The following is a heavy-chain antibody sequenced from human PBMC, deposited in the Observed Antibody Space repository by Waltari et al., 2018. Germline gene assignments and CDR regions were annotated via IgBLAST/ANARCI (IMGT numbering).Heavy chain of an antibody. CDR3: STEMATIRGPFDF. Sequence: EVQVVRSGGGLVKPGGSLRLSCAASGFTFSNAYINWVRQAPGKGLEWVGRIKTKADGGTTDYAAPVKGRFTISRDDSRNTLYLQINNLKTEDTAVYYCSTEMATIRGPFDFWGQGTLVTVSS. V-gene: IGHV3-15*01. CDR1: GFTFSNAY. CDR2: IKTKADGGTT. D-gene: IGHD5-12*01. J-gene: IGHJ4*02.